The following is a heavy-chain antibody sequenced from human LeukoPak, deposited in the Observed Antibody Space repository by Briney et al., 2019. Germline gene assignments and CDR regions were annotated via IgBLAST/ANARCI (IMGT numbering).Heavy chain of an antibody. J-gene: IGHJ4*02. CDR3: AREPDSPGGYCSSTSCHPGDY. CDR2: ISSSGSTT. Sequence: PGGSLRLSCAASGFTFSSYEMNWVRQAPGKGLEWVSYISSSGSTTYYADSVKGRFTISRDNSKNTLYLQMNSLRAEDTAVYYCAREPDSPGGYCSSTSCHPGDYWGQGTLVTVSS. D-gene: IGHD2-2*03. V-gene: IGHV3-48*03. CDR1: GFTFSSYE.